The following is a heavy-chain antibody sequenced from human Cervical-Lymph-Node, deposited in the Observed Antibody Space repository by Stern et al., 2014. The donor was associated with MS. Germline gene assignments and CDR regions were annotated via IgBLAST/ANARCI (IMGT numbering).Heavy chain of an antibody. D-gene: IGHD3-10*01. J-gene: IGHJ6*02. CDR2: IWYDGVKK. V-gene: IGHV3-33*01. CDR3: VRDGGGFGQGEYYYATDV. CDR1: GFTFSSYG. Sequence: VQLVESGGGVVQPGRSLRLSCATSGFTFSSYGMHWVRLAPGKGLEWVAVIWYDGVKKYYVDSVKGRLTISRDNSKATLYLKMNNLRVEDTAVYYSVRDGGGFGQGEYYYATDVWGQGTTVTVSS.